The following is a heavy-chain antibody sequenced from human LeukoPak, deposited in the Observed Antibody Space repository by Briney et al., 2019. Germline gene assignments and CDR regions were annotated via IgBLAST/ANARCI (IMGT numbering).Heavy chain of an antibody. J-gene: IGHJ6*03. CDR2: ISTSSSTI. Sequence: SGGSLRLSCAVSGFTFSDYTMTWVRQAPGKGLEWVSYISTSSSTIYYADSVKGRFTISRDNTKNALCLQMNSLRAEDTAVYYCARVPSGYTLGYGYYYYYMDVWGKGTTVTVSS. CDR3: ARVPSGYTLGYGYYYYYMDV. D-gene: IGHD5-18*01. CDR1: GFTFSDYT. V-gene: IGHV3-48*04.